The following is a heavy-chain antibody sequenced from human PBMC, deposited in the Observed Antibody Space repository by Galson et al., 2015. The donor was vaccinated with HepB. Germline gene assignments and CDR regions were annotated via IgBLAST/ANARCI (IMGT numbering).Heavy chain of an antibody. Sequence: SVKVSCKASGYSFINYGISWVRQAPGQGLEWMGWTSAYNGNNKYALKFQGRVTMTTDTSTSTAYMELRNLGSDDMAIYYCARGGSDNYCIDYWGHGTLVTVSS. CDR1: GYSFINYG. J-gene: IGHJ4*01. V-gene: IGHV1-18*03. D-gene: IGHD2-15*01. CDR3: ARGGSDNYCIDY. CDR2: TSAYNGNN.